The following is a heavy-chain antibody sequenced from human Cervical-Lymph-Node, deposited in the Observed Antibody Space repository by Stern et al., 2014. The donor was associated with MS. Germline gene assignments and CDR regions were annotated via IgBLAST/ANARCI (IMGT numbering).Heavy chain of an antibody. Sequence: VQLVESGAEVKKPGASVNVSCKASGYTFSSFAITWVRQAPGQGLEWMGTITVYNGNTNYAQRVQDRVTMTTDTSTNTAYMEVRTLRPDDPPVYYCARGWGNPRHWGQGTLVTVSS. J-gene: IGHJ4*02. CDR1: GYTFSSFA. D-gene: IGHD3-16*01. CDR3: ARGWGNPRH. V-gene: IGHV1-18*01. CDR2: ITVYNGNT.